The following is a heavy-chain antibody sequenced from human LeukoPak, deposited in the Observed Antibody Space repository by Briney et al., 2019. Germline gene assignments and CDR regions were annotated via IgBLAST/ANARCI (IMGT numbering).Heavy chain of an antibody. Sequence: GASVKVSCKASGYTFTGYYMHWVRQAPGQGLEWMGWINPNSGNTNYAQKLQGRVTMTTDTSTSTAYMELRSLRSDDTAVYYCARDATLYYYGSGSGLFDYWGQGTLVTVSS. J-gene: IGHJ4*02. CDR3: ARDATLYYYGSGSGLFDY. V-gene: IGHV1-18*04. CDR2: INPNSGNT. CDR1: GYTFTGYY. D-gene: IGHD3-10*01.